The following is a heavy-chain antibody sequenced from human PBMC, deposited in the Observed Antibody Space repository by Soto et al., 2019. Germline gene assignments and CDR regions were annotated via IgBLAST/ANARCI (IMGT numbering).Heavy chain of an antibody. CDR2: IYYSGST. Sequence: LSLTCTVSGGSISSGGYYWSWIRQHPGKGLEWIGYIYYSGSTYYNPSLKSRVTISVDTSKNQFSLKLSSVTAADTAVYYCASRAGDFWSGYYDYFDYWGQGTLVTVSS. CDR3: ASRAGDFWSGYYDYFDY. D-gene: IGHD3-3*01. V-gene: IGHV4-31*03. CDR1: GGSISSGGYY. J-gene: IGHJ4*02.